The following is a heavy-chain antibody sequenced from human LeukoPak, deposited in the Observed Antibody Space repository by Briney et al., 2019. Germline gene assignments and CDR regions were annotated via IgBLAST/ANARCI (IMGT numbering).Heavy chain of an antibody. CDR3: ARRVREIVVVVAATQGVGAFDI. V-gene: IGHV4-39*07. J-gene: IGHJ3*02. D-gene: IGHD2-15*01. CDR2: MYYSGST. CDR1: GGSISSSSYY. Sequence: PSETLSLTCTVSGGSISSSSYYWGWIRQPPGKGLEWIASMYYSGSTYYNPSLKSRVTISVDTSKNQFSLKLSSVTAADTAVYYCARRVREIVVVVAATQGVGAFDIWGQGTMVTVSS.